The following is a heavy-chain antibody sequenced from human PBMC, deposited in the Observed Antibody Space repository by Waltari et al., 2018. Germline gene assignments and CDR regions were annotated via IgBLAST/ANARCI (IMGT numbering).Heavy chain of an antibody. CDR2: IYPRDSDT. Sequence: EVQLVQSGAEVKKPGESLKISSQGSGYSFTDYWIVWGRQMPGKGLEWMGIIYPRDSDTIYRPSFQGQVTISADNSIGTAYLQWSSLKASDTAMYYCARPPVPAATTDFDYWGQGTLVTVSS. V-gene: IGHV5-51*01. D-gene: IGHD2-2*01. CDR1: GYSFTDYW. J-gene: IGHJ4*02. CDR3: ARPPVPAATTDFDY.